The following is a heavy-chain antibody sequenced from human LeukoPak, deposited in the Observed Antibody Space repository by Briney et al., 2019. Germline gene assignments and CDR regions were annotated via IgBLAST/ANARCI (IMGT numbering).Heavy chain of an antibody. CDR2: IYYSGST. CDR1: GGSISSYY. V-gene: IGHV4-59*01. J-gene: IGHJ4*02. CDR3: ARDSGYYLVDY. Sequence: SETLSLTCTVSGGSISSYYWSWIRQPPGKGLEWIGYIYYSGSTNYNPSLKSRVTISVDTSKNQFSLKLSSVTAADTAVYYCARDSGYYLVDYWGQGTLVTVSS. D-gene: IGHD3-22*01.